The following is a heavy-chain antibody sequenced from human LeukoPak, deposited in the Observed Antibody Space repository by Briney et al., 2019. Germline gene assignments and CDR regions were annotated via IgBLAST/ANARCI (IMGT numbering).Heavy chain of an antibody. CDR1: GGSISSYY. J-gene: IGHJ4*02. CDR2: IYYSGST. V-gene: IGHV4-59*08. CDR3: ARQVGYSSGWYYFDY. D-gene: IGHD6-19*01. Sequence: PSETLFLTCTVSGGSISSYYWSWIRQPPGKGLEWIGYIYYSGSTNYNPSLKSRVTISVDTSKNQFSLKLSSVTAADTAVYYCARQVGYSSGWYYFDYWGQGTLVTVSS.